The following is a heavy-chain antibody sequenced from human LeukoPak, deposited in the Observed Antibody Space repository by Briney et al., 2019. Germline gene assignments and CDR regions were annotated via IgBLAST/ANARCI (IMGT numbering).Heavy chain of an antibody. V-gene: IGHV3-23*01. CDR2: ISGSGGST. D-gene: IGHD3-3*01. Sequence: PGGSLRLSFAAPGFTLSSYGMSWVRQAPGEGLEWVSAISGSGGSTYYADSVKGRFTISRDNGKNSLYLQLNSLRAEDTAVYYCATDRGFASFDYWGQGTLVTVSS. CDR3: ATDRGFASFDY. J-gene: IGHJ4*02. CDR1: GFTLSSYG.